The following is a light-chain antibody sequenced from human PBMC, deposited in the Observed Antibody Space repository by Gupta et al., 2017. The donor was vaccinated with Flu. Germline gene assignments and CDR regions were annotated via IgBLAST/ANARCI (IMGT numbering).Light chain of an antibody. J-gene: IGKJ4*01. CDR2: GVS. CDR3: QQYEDWPPT. V-gene: IGKV3-15*01. CDR1: QNVRNN. Sequence: VMPQSPATLSVSPGERATLSCRASQNVRNNFLAWSQQTRGQAPRLLMHGVSTRAPGIPSRFSGRGSGTDFTLTISSMQSEDFAVYYCQQYEDWPPTFGEGTRVVI.